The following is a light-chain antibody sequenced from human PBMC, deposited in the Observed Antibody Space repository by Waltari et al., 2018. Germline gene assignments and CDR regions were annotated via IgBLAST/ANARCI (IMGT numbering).Light chain of an antibody. Sequence: DIQMTQSPSSLSASVGDRVIITCRASQDIDNNLNWYQQKPGKSPKLLIYASSTLETGVPSRFSGSGSGRKFSFTISSLQPEDFATYHCQQFDNVPLTFGGGTKVDIK. CDR2: ASS. V-gene: IGKV1-33*01. CDR3: QQFDNVPLT. CDR1: QDIDNN. J-gene: IGKJ4*01.